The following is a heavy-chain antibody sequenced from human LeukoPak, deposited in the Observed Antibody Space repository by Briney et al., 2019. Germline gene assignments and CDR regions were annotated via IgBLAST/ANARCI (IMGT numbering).Heavy chain of an antibody. D-gene: IGHD6-13*01. CDR3: ARADPGYSSSWYIGYYYYYGMDV. V-gene: IGHV4-4*07. J-gene: IGHJ6*02. CDR2: IYTSGKT. CDR1: GGSISSYY. Sequence: SETLSLTCTVSGGSISSYYWSWIRHPAGKGLEWVGRIYTSGKTSCNPSPKSRVTMSVEKSKKQFSLKLSSVTAADTAVYYCARADPGYSSSWYIGYYYYYGMDVWGQGTTVTVSS.